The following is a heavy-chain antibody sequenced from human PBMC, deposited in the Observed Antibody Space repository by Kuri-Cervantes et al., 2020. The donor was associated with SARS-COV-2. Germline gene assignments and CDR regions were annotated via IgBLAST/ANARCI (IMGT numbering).Heavy chain of an antibody. CDR3: ARDPLSQITGDINYFDQ. V-gene: IGHV3-11*06. CDR2: ISNSLTYI. Sequence: GESLKISCAASGFSFSDYSMYWIRQPPGRGLEWVSYISNSLTYINYADSVRGRFTISRANSKNSLYLQMSSLRADDTAVYFCARDPLSQITGDINYFDQWGQGTLVTVSS. CDR1: GFSFSDYS. D-gene: IGHD1-20*01. J-gene: IGHJ4*02.